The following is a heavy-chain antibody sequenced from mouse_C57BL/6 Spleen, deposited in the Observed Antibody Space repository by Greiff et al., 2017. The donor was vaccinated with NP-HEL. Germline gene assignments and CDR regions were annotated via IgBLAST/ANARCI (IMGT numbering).Heavy chain of an antibody. V-gene: IGHV1-54*01. CDR2: INPGSGGT. D-gene: IGHD2-1*01. CDR1: GYAFTNYL. Sequence: QVQLQQSGAELVRPGTSVKVSCKASGYAFTNYLIEWVKQRPGQGLEWIGVINPGSGGTNYNEKFKGKATLTADKSSSTAYMQLSSLTSEDSAVYFCAREGVNYFDYWGQGTTLTVSS. J-gene: IGHJ2*01. CDR3: AREGVNYFDY.